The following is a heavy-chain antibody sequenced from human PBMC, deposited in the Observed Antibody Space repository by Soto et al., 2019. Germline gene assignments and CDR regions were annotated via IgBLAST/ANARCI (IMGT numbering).Heavy chain of an antibody. CDR3: ARGRRAGIAAAGRFAY. Sequence: SETLSLTCAGYGGSFSGYYWSWIRQPPGKGLEWIGEINHSGSTNYNPSLKSRVTISVDTSKNQFSLKLSSVTAADTAVYYCARGRRAGIAAAGRFAYWGQGTLVTVSS. V-gene: IGHV4-34*01. D-gene: IGHD6-13*01. J-gene: IGHJ4*02. CDR1: GGSFSGYY. CDR2: INHSGST.